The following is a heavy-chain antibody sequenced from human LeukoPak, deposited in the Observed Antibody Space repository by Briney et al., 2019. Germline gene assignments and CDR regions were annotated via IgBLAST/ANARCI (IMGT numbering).Heavy chain of an antibody. CDR3: ARAARSIYYYGMDV. Sequence: SQTLSLTCAVSGGSISSGGYSWSWIRQPPGKGLEGIGYIYHSGSTYYNPSLKSRVTISVDRSKNQFSLKLSSVTAADTAVYYCARAARSIYYYGMDVWGKGTTVTVSS. CDR2: IYHSGST. D-gene: IGHD2-2*01. V-gene: IGHV4-30-2*01. CDR1: GGSISSGGYS. J-gene: IGHJ6*04.